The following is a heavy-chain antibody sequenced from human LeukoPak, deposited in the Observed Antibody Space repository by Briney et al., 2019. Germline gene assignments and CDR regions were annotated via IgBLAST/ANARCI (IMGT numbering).Heavy chain of an antibody. D-gene: IGHD1-7*01. V-gene: IGHV3-23*01. CDR1: GFTFSSYA. CDR3: AKSNWNLFFSFDY. J-gene: IGHJ4*02. Sequence: PGGSLRLSCAASGFTFSSYAMSWVREAPGKGLEWVSVISGSGAITYYSASVKVHFTISRDHSKNTLYLQMNSLRAEATAVYYCAKSNWNLFFSFDYWGQGTLVTVSS. CDR2: ISGSGAIT.